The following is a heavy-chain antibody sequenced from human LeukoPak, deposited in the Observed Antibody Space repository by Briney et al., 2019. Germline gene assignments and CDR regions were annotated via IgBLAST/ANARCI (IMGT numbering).Heavy chain of an antibody. D-gene: IGHD2-21*02. CDR1: GGTFISYA. J-gene: IGHJ6*03. Sequence: SVKVSCKASGGTFISYAISWVRQAPGQGLEWMGGIIPIFGTANYAQKFQGRVTITADESTSTAYMELSSLRSEDTAVYYCARGEVVTTAYYYYYMDVWGKGTTVTVSS. CDR3: ARGEVVTTAYYYYYMDV. V-gene: IGHV1-69*13. CDR2: IIPIFGTA.